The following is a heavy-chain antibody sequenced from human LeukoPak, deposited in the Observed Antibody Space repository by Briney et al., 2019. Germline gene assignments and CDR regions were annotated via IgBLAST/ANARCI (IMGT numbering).Heavy chain of an antibody. D-gene: IGHD5/OR15-5a*01. CDR3: AKDIRVGYGMDV. CDR2: ITWNSGIM. J-gene: IGHJ6*02. Sequence: GGSLRLSCATSGFTFNDYAMHWVRQAPGQGLEWVSGITWNSGIMGYADSVKGRFTISRDNAKNSVHLQMNSLRAEDTALYYCAKDIRVGYGMDVWGQGTTVTVSS. V-gene: IGHV3-9*01. CDR1: GFTFNDYA.